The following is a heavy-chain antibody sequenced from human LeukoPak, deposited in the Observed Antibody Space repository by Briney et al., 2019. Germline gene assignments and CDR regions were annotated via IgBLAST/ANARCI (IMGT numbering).Heavy chain of an antibody. CDR1: GCTFTSYD. Sequence: ASVKVSCKASGCTFTSYDINWVRQASGQGLEWMGWMSPKSGKTGYAQKFQGRVTITRDTSISTAYMELSSLTSEDTAVYYCARTPPRGLIDYWGQGTLVTVSS. V-gene: IGHV1-8*02. J-gene: IGHJ4*02. CDR2: MSPKSGKT. D-gene: IGHD3-16*01. CDR3: ARTPPRGLIDY.